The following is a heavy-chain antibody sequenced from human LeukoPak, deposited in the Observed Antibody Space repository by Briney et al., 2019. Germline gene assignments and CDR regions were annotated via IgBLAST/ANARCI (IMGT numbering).Heavy chain of an antibody. D-gene: IGHD4-17*01. J-gene: IGHJ3*02. Sequence: SETLSLTCTVSGGSISSYYWSWIRQPAGKGLEWIGRIYTSGSTNYNPSLKSRVTMSVDTSKNQFSLKLSSVTAADTAVYYCARGLPTTTVTTLDAFDIWGQGTMVTVSS. CDR2: IYTSGST. V-gene: IGHV4-4*07. CDR3: ARGLPTTTVTTLDAFDI. CDR1: GGSISSYY.